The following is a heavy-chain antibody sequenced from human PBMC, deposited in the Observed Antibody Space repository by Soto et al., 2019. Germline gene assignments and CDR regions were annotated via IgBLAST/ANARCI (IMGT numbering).Heavy chain of an antibody. CDR3: AKDRGGFARGWEYYDF. V-gene: IGHV3-23*01. D-gene: IGHD6-19*01. J-gene: IGHJ4*02. CDR2: ISASGGST. CDR1: GFAFSSYT. Sequence: GSLRLSCAASGFAFSSYTMSWVRQTPGKGLEWVSSISASGGSTYYGDSLEGRFTISRDNSKNTLNLHIKSLGVEDSAVYYCAKDRGGFARGWEYYDFWGQGTQVT.